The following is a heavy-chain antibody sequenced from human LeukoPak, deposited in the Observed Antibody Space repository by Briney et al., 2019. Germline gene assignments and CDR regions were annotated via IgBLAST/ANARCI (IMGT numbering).Heavy chain of an antibody. J-gene: IGHJ4*02. D-gene: IGHD5-12*01. Sequence: GGSLRLSCAASGFTLSSYWMNWVCQAPGKGLEWVANVKQDGSEKYYVDSVKGRFTISRDNAKNSLYLQMNSLRAEDTAVYYCTGQWIMDYWGQGTLVTVSS. CDR1: GFTLSSYW. CDR3: TGQWIMDY. CDR2: VKQDGSEK. V-gene: IGHV3-7*01.